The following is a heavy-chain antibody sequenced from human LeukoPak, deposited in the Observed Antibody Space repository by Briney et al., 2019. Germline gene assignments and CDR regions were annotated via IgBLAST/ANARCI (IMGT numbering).Heavy chain of an antibody. J-gene: IGHJ3*02. D-gene: IGHD4-17*01. CDR2: ISGSGGST. CDR1: GFTFSSYA. CDR3: ARGTDYGDYGSAFDI. V-gene: IGHV3-23*01. Sequence: SGGSLRLSCAASGFTFSSYAMSWVRQAPGKGLEWVSAISGSGGSTYYADSVKGRFTISRDNSKNTLYLQMNSLRAEDTAVYYCARGTDYGDYGSAFDIWGQGTMVTVSS.